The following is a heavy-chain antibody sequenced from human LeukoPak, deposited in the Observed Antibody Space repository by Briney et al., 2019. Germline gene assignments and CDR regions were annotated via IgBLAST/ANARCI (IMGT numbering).Heavy chain of an antibody. CDR3: ARGRYLPRNYYDSSGYYPH. CDR2: IYYSGST. J-gene: IGHJ4*02. V-gene: IGHV4-39*07. D-gene: IGHD3-22*01. CDR1: GGSISSSSYY. Sequence: SETLSLTCTVSGGSISSSSYYWGWIRQPPGKGLEWIGSIYYSGSTYYNPSLKSRVTISVDTSKNQFSLKLSSVTAADTAVYYCARGRYLPRNYYDSSGYYPHWGQGTLVTVSS.